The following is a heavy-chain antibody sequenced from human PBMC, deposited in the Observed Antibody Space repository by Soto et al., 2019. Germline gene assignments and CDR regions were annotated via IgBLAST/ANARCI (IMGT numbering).Heavy chain of an antibody. CDR3: ARDPPPPDY. V-gene: IGHV1-18*01. Sequence: ASVKVSCKASGYTFASYAISWMRQAPGQGLEWMGWISAYNGNTNYAQRLQGRVTMTTDTSTSTAYMELRSLRSNDTAVYYCARDPPPPDYWGQGTLVTVSS. J-gene: IGHJ4*02. CDR2: ISAYNGNT. CDR1: GYTFASYA.